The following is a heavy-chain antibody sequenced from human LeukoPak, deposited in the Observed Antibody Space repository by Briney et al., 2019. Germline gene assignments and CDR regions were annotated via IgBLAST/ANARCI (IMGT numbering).Heavy chain of an antibody. D-gene: IGHD6-19*01. CDR3: AHSPYSSGWYGGYYFDY. Sequence: SGPTLVKPTQTLTLTCTFSGFSLSTSGVGVGWIRQPPGKALEWLALIYWNDDKRYSPSLNSRLTITKDTSKNQVVLTMTNMDPVDTATYYCAHSPYSSGWYGGYYFDYWGQGTLVTVSS. CDR2: IYWNDDK. J-gene: IGHJ4*02. CDR1: GFSLSTSGVG. V-gene: IGHV2-5*01.